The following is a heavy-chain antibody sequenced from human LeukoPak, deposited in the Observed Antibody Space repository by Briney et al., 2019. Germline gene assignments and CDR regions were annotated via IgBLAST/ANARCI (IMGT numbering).Heavy chain of an antibody. J-gene: IGHJ4*02. CDR2: IYPGDSDT. Sequence: GESLKISCKGSGYSFTSYWIGWVRQMPGKGLEWRGIIYPGDSDTRYSPSFQGQVTISADKSISTAYLQWSSLKASDTAMYYCASQYCSGGSCYSGFDYWGQGTLVTVSS. D-gene: IGHD2-15*01. V-gene: IGHV5-51*01. CDR1: GYSFTSYW. CDR3: ASQYCSGGSCYSGFDY.